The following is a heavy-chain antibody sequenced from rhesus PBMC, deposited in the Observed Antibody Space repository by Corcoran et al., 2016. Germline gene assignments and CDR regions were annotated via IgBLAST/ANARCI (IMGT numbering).Heavy chain of an antibody. Sequence: QLQLQESGPGLVKPSETLSLTCAVSGGSISSNYWSWIRQPPGKGLEWIGRISGRGGSTDNNPPLKMRVNSSTDTSKNHFSLKLTSVTAADTAVYYCARLTIGGSGGQIDYWGQGVLVTVSS. CDR2: ISGRGGST. CDR3: ARLTIGGSGGQIDY. CDR1: GGSISSNY. J-gene: IGHJ4*01. D-gene: IGHD2-39*02. V-gene: IGHV4-173*01.